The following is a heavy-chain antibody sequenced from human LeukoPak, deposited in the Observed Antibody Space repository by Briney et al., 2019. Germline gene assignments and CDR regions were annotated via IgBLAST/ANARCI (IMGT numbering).Heavy chain of an antibody. D-gene: IGHD6-19*01. V-gene: IGHV4-59*08. J-gene: IGHJ3*02. CDR3: ARPRSQWLGNDALEI. CDR1: GGSMNNYY. Sequence: KPSETLSLTCTASGGSMNNYYWTWIRQPPGKGLEWIGYIYYSGNTNYNPSLESRVTISIDTSKNQFSLRMTSVTAADTAVYYCARPRSQWLGNDALEIWGQGTMVTVSS. CDR2: IYYSGNT.